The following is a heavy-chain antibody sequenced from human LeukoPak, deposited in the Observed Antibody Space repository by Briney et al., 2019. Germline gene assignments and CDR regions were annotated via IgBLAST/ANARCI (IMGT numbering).Heavy chain of an antibody. CDR1: GFTLSYYH. CDR3: GNTY. Sequence: GGSLRLSCAASGFTLSYYHMSWIRQAPGKGLEWISKISSISGGASTTSYADSVKGRFTISRDNARNSLFLQMNSLRAEDTAVYYCGNTYWGQGTVVTVSS. CDR2: ISSISGGASTT. V-gene: IGHV3-11*04. J-gene: IGHJ4*02.